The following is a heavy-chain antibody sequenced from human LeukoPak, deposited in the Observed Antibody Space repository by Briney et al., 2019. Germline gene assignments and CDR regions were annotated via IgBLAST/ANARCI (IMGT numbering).Heavy chain of an antibody. Sequence: PSETLSLTCTVSGGSMRNYFWNWVRQPAGEGLEWIGRISTGGSTDYNPSHESRLTMSVDTSKNQFSLRLSSVTAADTAVYYCARDGSSSWPFDFWGQGTLVTVSS. CDR2: ISTGGST. CDR1: GGSMRNYF. V-gene: IGHV4-4*07. J-gene: IGHJ4*02. D-gene: IGHD6-13*01. CDR3: ARDGSSSWPFDF.